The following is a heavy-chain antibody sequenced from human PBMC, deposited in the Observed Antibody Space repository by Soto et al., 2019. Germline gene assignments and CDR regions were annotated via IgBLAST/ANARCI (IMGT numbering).Heavy chain of an antibody. CDR2: ISYDGSNK. J-gene: IGHJ4*02. CDR1: GFTFSSYG. CDR3: AKVRWGNCTNGVCRKFIFDY. Sequence: VGSLRLSCAASGFTFSSYGMHWVRQAPGKGLEWVAVISYDGSNKYYADSVKGRFTISRDNSKNTLYLQMNSLRAEDTAVYYCAKVRWGNCTNGVCRKFIFDYWGQGTLVTVSS. D-gene: IGHD2-8*01. V-gene: IGHV3-30*18.